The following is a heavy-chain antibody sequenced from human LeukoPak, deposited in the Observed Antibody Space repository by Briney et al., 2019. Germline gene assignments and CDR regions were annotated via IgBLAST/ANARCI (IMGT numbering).Heavy chain of an antibody. D-gene: IGHD3-9*01. V-gene: IGHV1-18*01. CDR2: ISAYNGNT. CDR3: ARERRYDILTGPVDY. CDR1: GYTFTSYG. Sequence: ASVKVSCKASGYTFTSYGISWVRQAPGQGLEWMGWISAYNGNTNYAQKLQGRVTMTTDTSTSTAYMELRSLRSDDTAVYYCARERRYDILTGPVDYWGQGTLVTVSS. J-gene: IGHJ4*02.